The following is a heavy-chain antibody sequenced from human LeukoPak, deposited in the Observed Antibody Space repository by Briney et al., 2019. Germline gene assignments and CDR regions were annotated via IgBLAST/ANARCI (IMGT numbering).Heavy chain of an antibody. V-gene: IGHV4-34*01. CDR3: ATAENSSGWYGGDFDY. D-gene: IGHD6-19*01. J-gene: IGHJ4*02. CDR1: GGSFSGYY. CDR2: INHSGST. Sequence: ASETLSLTCAVYGGSFSGYYWSWIRQPPGKGLGWMGEINHSGSTNYNPSLKSRVTISVDTSKNQFSLKLSSVTAADTAVYYCATAENSSGWYGGDFDYWGQGTLVTVSS.